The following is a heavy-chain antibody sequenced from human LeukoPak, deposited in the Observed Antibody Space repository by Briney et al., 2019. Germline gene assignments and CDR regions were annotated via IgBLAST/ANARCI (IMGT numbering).Heavy chain of an antibody. CDR3: ARERDSSGYYLGY. Sequence: GGSLRLSCAASGFTVSSKYMNWVRQAPGKGLEWVSVIYSGGSTYYADSVKGRFTVSRDSSKNTVYLQMNSLRVEDTGIYYCARERDSSGYYLGYWGQGTLATVSS. V-gene: IGHV3-53*01. J-gene: IGHJ4*02. CDR1: GFTVSSKY. D-gene: IGHD3-22*01. CDR2: IYSGGST.